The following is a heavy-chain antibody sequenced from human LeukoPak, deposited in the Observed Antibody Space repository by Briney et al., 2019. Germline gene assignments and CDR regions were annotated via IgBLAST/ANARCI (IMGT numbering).Heavy chain of an antibody. CDR1: GGSFSGYY. Sequence: SETLSLTCAVYGGSFSGYYWSWIRQPPGKGLEWIGEINHSGSTNYNPSLKSRVTISVDTSKNQFSLKLSSVTAADTAVYYCARGYSAGFDYWGQGTLVTVSS. CDR3: ARGYSAGFDY. J-gene: IGHJ4*02. D-gene: IGHD2-21*01. CDR2: INHSGST. V-gene: IGHV4-34*01.